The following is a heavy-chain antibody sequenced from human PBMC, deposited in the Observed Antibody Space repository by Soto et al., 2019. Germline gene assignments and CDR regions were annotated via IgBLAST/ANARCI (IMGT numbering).Heavy chain of an antibody. V-gene: IGHV3-48*01. CDR3: ARGRNYYGSGDYYTDV. CDR2: ISTSSRTI. Sequence: GGSLRLSCAASGFSFSSYSMNWVRQAPGKGLEWVSYISTSSRTIYYADSVKGRFTISRDNAKNSLYLQMNSLRAEDSAVYYCARGRNYYGSGDYYTDVWGKGTTVTVSS. D-gene: IGHD3-10*01. J-gene: IGHJ6*03. CDR1: GFSFSSYS.